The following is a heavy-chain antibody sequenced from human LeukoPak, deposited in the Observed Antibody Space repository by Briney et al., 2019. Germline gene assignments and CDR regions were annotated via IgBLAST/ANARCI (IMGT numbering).Heavy chain of an antibody. CDR3: AAQGGVVGSVDFNY. D-gene: IGHD3-16*01. CDR2: IHTTGST. V-gene: IGHV4-4*07. CDR1: GGSISSYF. Sequence: SETLSLTCTVSGGSISSYFWSWIRQPAGKGLEWIGRIHTTGSTNYSPSLRSRVTMPVDTSRNQFSLNLASVTAADTAVYYCAAQGGVVGSVDFNYWGQGTLVTVSS. J-gene: IGHJ4*01.